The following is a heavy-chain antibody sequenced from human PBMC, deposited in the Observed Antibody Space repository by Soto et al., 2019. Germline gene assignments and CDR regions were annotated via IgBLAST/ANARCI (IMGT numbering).Heavy chain of an antibody. Sequence: EVQLLESGGGLVQPGGSLRLSCAASGFTFSSYAMSWVRQAPGKGLEWVSGVSSTGGSPNYADSVKGRFTISRDNAKNTLYLQMRSLRAEDRAVYYCAKDKGGYNRGRFDYWGQGTLVTVSS. J-gene: IGHJ4*02. CDR3: AKDKGGYNRGRFDY. CDR1: GFTFSSYA. V-gene: IGHV3-23*01. D-gene: IGHD5-12*01. CDR2: VSSTGGSP.